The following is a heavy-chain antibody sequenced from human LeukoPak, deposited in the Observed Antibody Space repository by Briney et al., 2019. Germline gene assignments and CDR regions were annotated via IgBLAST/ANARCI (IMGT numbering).Heavy chain of an antibody. CDR3: ARETGLYCSSTSCYGPYNWFDP. Sequence: PGGSLRLSCAASGFTFSSYEMNWVRQAPGKGLEWVSYISSSGSTIYYADSVKGRFTISRDNAKNSLYLQMNSLRAEDTAVYYCARETGLYCSSTSCYGPYNWFDPWGQGTLVTVSS. D-gene: IGHD2-2*01. V-gene: IGHV3-48*03. J-gene: IGHJ5*02. CDR1: GFTFSSYE. CDR2: ISSSGSTI.